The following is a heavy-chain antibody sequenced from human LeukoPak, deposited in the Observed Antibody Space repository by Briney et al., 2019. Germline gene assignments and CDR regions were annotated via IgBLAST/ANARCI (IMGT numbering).Heavy chain of an antibody. D-gene: IGHD6-19*01. CDR2: INPNSGGT. CDR3: ATYSSGWYALDY. J-gene: IGHJ4*02. V-gene: IGHV1-2*02. CDR1: GYTFTGYY. Sequence: GESLKVSCKASGYTFTGYYIHWVRQAPGQGLEWMGWINPNSGGTNYAQKFQGRVTMTRDTSISTAYMELSRLRSDDTALYYCATYSSGWYALDYWGQGTLVTVSS.